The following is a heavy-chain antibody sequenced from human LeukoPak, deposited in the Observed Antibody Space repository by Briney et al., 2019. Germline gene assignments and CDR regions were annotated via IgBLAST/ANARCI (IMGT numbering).Heavy chain of an antibody. D-gene: IGHD2-2*01. CDR3: VQARIVTCSRTTFFRGFDP. CDR2: IYWDDEK. CDR1: GFSLSTSGLG. V-gene: IGHV2-5*02. J-gene: IGHJ5*02. Sequence: SGPTLVNPTQTLTLTCTFSGFSLSTSGLGVGWIRQPPGRALEWLAPIYWDDEKRYSPSPSSRLSITKNTSNNQVVLTMTNMDPVDTATYYCVQARIVTCSRTTFFRGFDPWGQGILVTVSS.